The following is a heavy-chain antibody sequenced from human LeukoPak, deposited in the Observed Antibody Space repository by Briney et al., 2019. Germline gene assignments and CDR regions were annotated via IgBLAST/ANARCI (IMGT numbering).Heavy chain of an antibody. V-gene: IGHV3-66*01. Sequence: GGSLRLSCAASGFTVSSNYMSWVRQAPGKGLEWVSAIYTGGSTYYAGSVKGRFTISRGNSKNTLYLQMNSLRAEDTAVYYCAKAWPELRDDSWGQGTLVTVSS. CDR3: AKAWPELRDDS. D-gene: IGHD1-26*01. CDR2: IYTGGST. CDR1: GFTVSSNY. J-gene: IGHJ4*02.